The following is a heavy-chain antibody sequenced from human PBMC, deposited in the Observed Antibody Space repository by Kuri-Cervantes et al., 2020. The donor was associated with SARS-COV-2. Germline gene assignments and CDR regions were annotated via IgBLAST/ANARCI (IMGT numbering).Heavy chain of an antibody. CDR1: GFTFSSYA. D-gene: IGHD5-18*01. J-gene: IGHJ4*02. CDR3: ASNPQLSTWLIYFDY. Sequence: GGSLRLSCAASGFTFSSYAMSWVRQAPGKGLEWVSAISGSGGSTYYSDSVKSRFTISRDNSKNTLYLQMNSLIAEDTAVYYCASNPQLSTWLIYFDYWGQGTLVTVSS. V-gene: IGHV3-23*01. CDR2: ISGSGGST.